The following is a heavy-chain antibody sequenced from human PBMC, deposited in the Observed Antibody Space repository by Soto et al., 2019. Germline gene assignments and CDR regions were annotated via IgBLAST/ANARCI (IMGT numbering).Heavy chain of an antibody. Sequence: QVQLVQSGAKVRKPGASVNLSCKTSGYPFSDYYIHWVRQAPGHDFEWMGWINPKTGRANYAQKFQGRVTMARNSSINTAYMELSSLTPDDVALYYCARDPGGTGYFDSWGQGLPLTVSS. CDR1: GYPFSDYY. CDR3: ARDPGGTGYFDS. D-gene: IGHD1-1*01. J-gene: IGHJ4*02. CDR2: INPKTGRA. V-gene: IGHV1-2*02.